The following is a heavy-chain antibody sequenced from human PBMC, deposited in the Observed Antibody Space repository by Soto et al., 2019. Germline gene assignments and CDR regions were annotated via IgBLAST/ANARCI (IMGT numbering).Heavy chain of an antibody. V-gene: IGHV4-4*02. CDR2: IYHSGST. Sequence: QVQLRESGPGLVKPSGTLSLTCAVSSGSISSSNWWSWVRQPPGKGLEWIGEIYHSGSTNYNPSLKSRVTISVDKSKNQFSLKLSSVTAADTAVYYCARVHTMVRGVREPFDYWGQGTLVTVSS. CDR1: SGSISSSNW. D-gene: IGHD3-10*01. J-gene: IGHJ4*02. CDR3: ARVHTMVRGVREPFDY.